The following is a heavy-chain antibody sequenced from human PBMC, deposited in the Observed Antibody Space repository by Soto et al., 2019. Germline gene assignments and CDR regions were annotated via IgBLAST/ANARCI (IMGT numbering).Heavy chain of an antibody. Sequence: PSETLSLTCTVSGGSISSDSYYWGWIRQSPEKGLEWIASISYSGSTNYNPTLKSRLIISVDTSKSQFSLKLSSVTAADTAVYYCASHYRRRGWEWATEPLFDYWGQGTLVTVSS. J-gene: IGHJ4*02. D-gene: IGHD6-19*01. CDR1: GGSISSDSYY. V-gene: IGHV4-39*07. CDR3: ASHYRRRGWEWATEPLFDY. CDR2: ISYSGST.